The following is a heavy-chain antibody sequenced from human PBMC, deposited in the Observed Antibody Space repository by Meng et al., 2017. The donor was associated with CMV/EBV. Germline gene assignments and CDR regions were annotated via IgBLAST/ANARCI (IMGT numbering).Heavy chain of an antibody. CDR3: ARGPNRYYYGSGSYYY. D-gene: IGHD3-10*01. Sequence: SQTLSLTCAVYGGSFSGYYWSWIRQPPGKGLEWIGEINHSRSTNYHPSLKSRVTISVDTSKNQYSLKLSSVTAADTAVYYCARGPNRYYYGSGSYYYWGQGTLVTVSS. CDR1: GGSFSGYY. CDR2: INHSRST. V-gene: IGHV4-34*01. J-gene: IGHJ4*02.